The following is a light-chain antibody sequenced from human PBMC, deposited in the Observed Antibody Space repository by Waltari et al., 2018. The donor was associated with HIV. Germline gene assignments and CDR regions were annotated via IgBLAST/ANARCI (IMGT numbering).Light chain of an antibody. CDR3: QQRXDSPPST. J-gene: IGKJ4*01. Sequence: EIVLTQSPATLSLSPGETATLSCRASQSVGSYLAWYQQKPGRAPRLLIYDAINRATGIPARFSGSGSGTDFTLTISSLEPEDFAVYYCQQRXDSPPSTFGGGTKVEI. CDR2: DAI. V-gene: IGKV3-11*01. CDR1: QSVGSY.